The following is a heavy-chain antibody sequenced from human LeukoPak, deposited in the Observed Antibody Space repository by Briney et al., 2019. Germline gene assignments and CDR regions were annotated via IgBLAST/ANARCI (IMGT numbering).Heavy chain of an antibody. D-gene: IGHD6-19*01. Sequence: GGSLRLSCAGSGFTFIDYDMHWVPHGIGKGLEGVSAIGIRGDTHDSGSVKGRFTISRENAESSLYLQMNSLRAEDTAVYYCARGGIQVSGIDEFDYWGQGTLVTVSS. CDR2: IGIRGDT. CDR1: GFTFIDYD. V-gene: IGHV3-13*01. J-gene: IGHJ4*02. CDR3: ARGGIQVSGIDEFDY.